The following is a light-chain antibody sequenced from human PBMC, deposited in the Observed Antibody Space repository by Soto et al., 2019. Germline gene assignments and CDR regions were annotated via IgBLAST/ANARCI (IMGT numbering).Light chain of an antibody. V-gene: IGKV3-15*01. J-gene: IGKJ1*01. CDR1: QSVSSN. CDR3: QQYNDRPT. CDR2: GAS. Sequence: DIVMRQSPATQCVSRGESASLSCRASQSVSSNLAWYQLKPGQAPRPLIYGASTRATGIPARFSGSGSGTEFTLTISSLQSEDFAVYYCQQYNDRPTFGQGTKVDIK.